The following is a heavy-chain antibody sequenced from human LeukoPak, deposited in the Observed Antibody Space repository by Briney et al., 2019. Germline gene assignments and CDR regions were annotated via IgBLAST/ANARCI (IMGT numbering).Heavy chain of an antibody. Sequence: SVKVSCKASGGTFSSYAISWVRQAPGQGLEWMGGIIPVFVTSNYAQKFQGRVTITADQSTRTAYMELSSLRSEDTAVYYCARVTGGRYCSTTSCYMRGWFDPWGQGTLVTVSS. CDR2: IIPVFVTS. V-gene: IGHV1-69*01. CDR3: ARVTGGRYCSTTSCYMRGWFDP. J-gene: IGHJ5*02. CDR1: GGTFSSYA. D-gene: IGHD2-2*02.